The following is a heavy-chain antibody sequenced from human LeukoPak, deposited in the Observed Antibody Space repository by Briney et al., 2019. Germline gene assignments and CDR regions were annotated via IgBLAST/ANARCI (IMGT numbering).Heavy chain of an antibody. V-gene: IGHV3-23*01. J-gene: IGHJ5*02. D-gene: IGHD2-15*01. Sequence: GGSVRLSCAASGFTFSSYTMSWVRQAPGKGLEWVSTISDSVGNTYYADSVKGRFTISRDNSKNTLYLQMNSLRAEDTALYYCAKDGFRGDCIGGSCYPFDPWGQGALVTVSS. CDR3: AKDGFRGDCIGGSCYPFDP. CDR2: ISDSVGNT. CDR1: GFTFSSYT.